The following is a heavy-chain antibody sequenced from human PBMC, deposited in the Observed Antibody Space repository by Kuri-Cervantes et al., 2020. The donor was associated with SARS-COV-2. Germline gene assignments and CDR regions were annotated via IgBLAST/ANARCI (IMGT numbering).Heavy chain of an antibody. J-gene: IGHJ4*02. V-gene: IGHV4-59*08. D-gene: IGHD2/OR15-2a*01. CDR3: ASWLSSAGFDY. Sequence: GSLRLSCTVSGGSISSYYWSWIRQPPGKGLEWIGYIYYSGSTNYNPSLKSRVTISVDTSKNQFSLKLSSVTAADTAVYYCASWLSSAGFDYWGQGTLVTVSS. CDR2: IYYSGST. CDR1: GGSISSYY.